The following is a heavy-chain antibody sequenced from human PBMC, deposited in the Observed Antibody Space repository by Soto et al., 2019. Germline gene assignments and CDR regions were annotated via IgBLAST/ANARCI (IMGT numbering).Heavy chain of an antibody. CDR1: GFTFSSYV. J-gene: IGHJ4*02. CDR3: ASPIPCSGGRCYHP. Sequence: QVQLVESGGGVVQPGRSLRLSCAASGFTFSSYVMHWVRQAPGKGLEWVAVISYDGSNKYYADSVKGRFTISRDNSKNTPYLQMNSLRAEDTAVYYCASPIPCSGGRCYHPGGQGTLVTVSS. D-gene: IGHD2-15*01. CDR2: ISYDGSNK. V-gene: IGHV3-30-3*01.